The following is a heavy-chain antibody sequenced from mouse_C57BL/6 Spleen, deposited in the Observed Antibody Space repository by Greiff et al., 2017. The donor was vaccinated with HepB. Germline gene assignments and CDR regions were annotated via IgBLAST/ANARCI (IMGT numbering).Heavy chain of an antibody. Sequence: EVMLVESGGGLVQPGGSLSLSCAASGLTFTDYYMSWVRQPPGKALEWLGFIRNKANGYTTEYSASVKGRFTISRDNSQSILYLQMNALRAEDSATYYCARYEDYYAMDYWGQGTSVTVAS. CDR2: IRNKANGYTT. CDR3: ARYEDYYAMDY. CDR1: GLTFTDYY. J-gene: IGHJ4*01. V-gene: IGHV7-3*01.